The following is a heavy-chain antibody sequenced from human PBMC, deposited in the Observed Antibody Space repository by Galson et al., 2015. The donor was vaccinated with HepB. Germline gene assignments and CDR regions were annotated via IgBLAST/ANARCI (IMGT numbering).Heavy chain of an antibody. V-gene: IGHV3-11*06. CDR2: ISSSSYDT. CDR3: ARDHWFSSRYPNWYFGL. D-gene: IGHD6-13*01. CDR1: GFSFSDYY. J-gene: IGHJ2*01. Sequence: SLRLSCAASGFSFSDYYMSWIRQAPGKGLEWVSYISSSSYDTNYADSVKGRFTISRDNVKNSLYLQMDNLRAEDTAVYYCARDHWFSSRYPNWYFGLWGRGTLVTVSS.